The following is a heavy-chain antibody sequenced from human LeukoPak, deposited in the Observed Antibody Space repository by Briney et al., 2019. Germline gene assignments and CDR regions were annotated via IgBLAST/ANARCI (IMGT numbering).Heavy chain of an antibody. J-gene: IGHJ3*02. D-gene: IGHD3-10*01. CDR3: ARDASRGDDAFDI. CDR2: IYYSGNT. V-gene: IGHV4-39*07. Sequence: PSETLSLTCTVSGGSISSSSYYWGWIRQPPGKGLEWIGSIYYSGNTYYNPSLKSRVTISVDTSKNQFSLKLSSVTAADTAVYYCARDASRGDDAFDIWGQGTMVTVSS. CDR1: GGSISSSSYY.